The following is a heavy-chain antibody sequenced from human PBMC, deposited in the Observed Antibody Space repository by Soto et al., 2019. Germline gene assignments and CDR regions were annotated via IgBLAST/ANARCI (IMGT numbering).Heavy chain of an antibody. J-gene: IGHJ6*02. Sequence: QVQLQQSGPGLVKPSQTLSLTCTVSGGSISGDYYHWTWIRQSPGKGLEWIGYIHLSGSVLYNPSFKSRPTISVDTSKNQFSLHLRSVTAADTAVYFCAREDDGGDRDYYGLDVWGQGTTVTVSS. V-gene: IGHV4-30-4*08. CDR2: IHLSGSV. CDR3: AREDDGGDRDYYGLDV. D-gene: IGHD2-21*02. CDR1: GGSISGDYYH.